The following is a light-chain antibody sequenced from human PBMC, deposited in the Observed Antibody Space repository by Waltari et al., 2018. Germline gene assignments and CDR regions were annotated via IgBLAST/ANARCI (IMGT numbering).Light chain of an antibody. CDR1: QGVSSY. V-gene: IGKV1-9*01. CDR3: QQLNSYPPVT. CDR2: AAS. J-gene: IGKJ3*01. Sequence: IQLTQSQSPLSASVGDRVTITCRASQGVSSYLAWYQQKPGKSPKLLIYAASTLQSGVPSRFSGSGFGTEFTLTISSLQPEDFATYYCQQLNSYPPVTFGPGTRVEIK.